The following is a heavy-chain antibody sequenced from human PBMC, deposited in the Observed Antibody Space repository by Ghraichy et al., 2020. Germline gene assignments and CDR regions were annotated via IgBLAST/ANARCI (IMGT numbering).Heavy chain of an antibody. CDR3: AKDHTTVVTQQPFDY. V-gene: IGHV3-30*18. CDR1: GFTFSSYG. D-gene: IGHD4-23*01. CDR2: ISYDGSNK. Sequence: GGSLRLSCAASGFTFSSYGMHWVRQAPGKGLEWVAVISYDGSNKYYADSVKGRFTISRDNSKNTLYLQMNSLRAEDTAVYYCAKDHTTVVTQQPFDYWGQGTLVTVSS. J-gene: IGHJ4*02.